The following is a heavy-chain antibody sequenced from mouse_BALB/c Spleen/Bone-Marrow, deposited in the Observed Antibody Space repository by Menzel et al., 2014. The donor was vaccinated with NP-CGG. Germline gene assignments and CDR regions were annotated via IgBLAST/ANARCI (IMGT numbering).Heavy chain of an antibody. J-gene: IGHJ1*01. D-gene: IGHD1-1*01. Sequence: EVQLQQSGAELVKPGASGKLSCTASGFNIKDTYMHWVKQRPEQGLEWIGRIDPANGNTKYDPKFQGKATITADTSSNTAYLQLSSLTSEDTAVYYCARGYGSSYGTGYFDVWGAGTTVTVSS. V-gene: IGHV14-3*02. CDR1: GFNIKDTY. CDR3: ARGYGSSYGTGYFDV. CDR2: IDPANGNT.